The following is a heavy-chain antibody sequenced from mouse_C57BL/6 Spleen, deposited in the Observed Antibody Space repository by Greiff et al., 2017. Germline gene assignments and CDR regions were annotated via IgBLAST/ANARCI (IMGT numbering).Heavy chain of an antibody. D-gene: IGHD2-4*01. CDR3: ARDYDPPY. V-gene: IGHV5-12*01. Sequence: EVMLVESGGGLVQPGGSLKLSCAASGFTFSDYYMYWVRQTPEKRLEWVAYISNGGGSTYYPDTVKGRFTISRDNAKNTLYLQMSRLKSEDTAMYYCARDYDPPYWGQGTLVTVSA. CDR1: GFTFSDYY. J-gene: IGHJ3*01. CDR2: ISNGGGST.